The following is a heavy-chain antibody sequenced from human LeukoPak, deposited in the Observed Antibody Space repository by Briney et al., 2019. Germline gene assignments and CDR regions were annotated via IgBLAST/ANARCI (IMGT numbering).Heavy chain of an antibody. CDR3: ARSGYSSGWYGGYYYYYGMDV. Sequence: GGSLRLSCAASGFTFSSYAMHWVRQAPGKGLEWVAVISYDGSNKYYADSVKGRFTISRDNSKNTLYLQMNSLRAEDTAVYYCARSGYSSGWYGGYYYYYGMDVWGQGTTVTVSS. J-gene: IGHJ6*02. CDR2: ISYDGSNK. D-gene: IGHD6-19*01. V-gene: IGHV3-30-3*01. CDR1: GFTFSSYA.